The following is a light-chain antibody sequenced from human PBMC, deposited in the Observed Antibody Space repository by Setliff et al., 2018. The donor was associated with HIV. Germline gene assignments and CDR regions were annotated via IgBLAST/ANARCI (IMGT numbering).Light chain of an antibody. V-gene: IGLV2-11*01. CDR3: CSYAGTYTSLYV. Sequence: QSALSQPRSVSGSPGQSVTISCTGTSNDVGGYIYVSWYQQHPEKAPKLILYDVSQRPSGVPDRFSGSKSGNTASLTISGLQAEDEGDYYCCSYAGTYTSLYVFGTGTKVTVL. CDR1: SNDVGGYIY. J-gene: IGLJ1*01. CDR2: DVS.